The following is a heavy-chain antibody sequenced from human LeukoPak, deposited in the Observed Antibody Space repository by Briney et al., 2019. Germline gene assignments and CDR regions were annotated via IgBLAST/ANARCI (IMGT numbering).Heavy chain of an antibody. D-gene: IGHD3-10*01. CDR3: VRSITMFQY. J-gene: IGHJ1*01. V-gene: IGHV3-20*04. CDR1: GFTFDDYG. CDR2: ISLNGGSR. Sequence: GGSLRLSCAASGFTFDDYGMSWVRPAPGKGLEWVSGISLNGGSRGYADSVKGRFTISRDNAKNSLYLQMNSLRAEDTALHYCVRSITMFQYWGQGTLVTVSS.